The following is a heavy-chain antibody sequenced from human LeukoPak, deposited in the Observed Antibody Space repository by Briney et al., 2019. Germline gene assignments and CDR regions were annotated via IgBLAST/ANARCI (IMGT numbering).Heavy chain of an antibody. J-gene: IGHJ4*02. CDR1: GYTFTSYA. Sequence: ASVKVSFKASGYTFTSYAISWVRQAPGQGLEWMGWISAYNGDTNYAQRLQGRVTMTTDTSTSTAYMELRSLRSDDTALYYCARSSYRGSYYSDSWGQGTLVTVSS. CDR2: ISAYNGDT. D-gene: IGHD1-26*01. CDR3: ARSSYRGSYYSDS. V-gene: IGHV1-18*01.